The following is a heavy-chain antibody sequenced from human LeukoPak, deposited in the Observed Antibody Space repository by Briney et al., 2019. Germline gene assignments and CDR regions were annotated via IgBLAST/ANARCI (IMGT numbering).Heavy chain of an antibody. CDR2: IYPGDSDT. V-gene: IGHV5-51*01. J-gene: IGHJ6*03. CDR1: GYSFTSYW. Sequence: GESLKISCKGFGYSFTSYWIGWGRQMPGEGVEGMGSIYPGDSDTRYSPSFQGQVTISADKSISTAYLQWSSLKASDTAMYYCARHAYSDPPGDYYYMDVWGKGTTVTVSS. D-gene: IGHD4-17*01. CDR3: ARHAYSDPPGDYYYMDV.